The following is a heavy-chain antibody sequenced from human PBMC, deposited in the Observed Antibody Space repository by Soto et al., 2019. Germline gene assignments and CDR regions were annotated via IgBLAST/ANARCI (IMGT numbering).Heavy chain of an antibody. CDR2: IYYSGST. CDR3: ARASEAAGSDNWFDP. V-gene: IGHV4-59*01. D-gene: IGHD6-13*01. CDR1: GGSISSYY. J-gene: IGHJ5*02. Sequence: PSETLSLTCTVSGGSISSYYWSWIRQPPGKGLEWIGYIYYSGSTNYNPSLKSRVTISVDTSKNQFSLKLSSVTAADTAVYYCARASEAAGSDNWFDPWGQGTLVTVSS.